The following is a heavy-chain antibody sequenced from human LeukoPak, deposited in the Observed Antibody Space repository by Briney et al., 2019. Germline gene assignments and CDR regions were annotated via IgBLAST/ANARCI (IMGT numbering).Heavy chain of an antibody. CDR2: FDPEDEEI. CDR1: GNPLSEVS. Sequence: ASVKVSCKVSGNPLSEVSLHWVRQAPGKGLDWMGGFDPEDEEIIYAPKFQARVTLTADESTNTVFMRLTSLRSDDTAVYYCATDRSGYDLGYYGLDVWGRGTTVTVS. CDR3: ATDRSGYDLGYYGLDV. J-gene: IGHJ6*02. V-gene: IGHV1-24*01. D-gene: IGHD5-12*01.